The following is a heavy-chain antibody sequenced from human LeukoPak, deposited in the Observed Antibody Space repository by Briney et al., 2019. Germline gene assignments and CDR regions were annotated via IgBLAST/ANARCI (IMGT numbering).Heavy chain of an antibody. CDR2: ISYDGSNK. CDR1: GFTFSSYA. J-gene: IGHJ4*02. D-gene: IGHD4-17*01. Sequence: GGSLRLSCAASGFTFSSYAMHWVRQAPGKGLEWVAVISYDGSNKYYADSVKGRFTISRDNSKNTLYLQMSSLRAEDTAVYYCARDTARDYGDYSSWGQGTLVTVSS. V-gene: IGHV3-30*04. CDR3: ARDTARDYGDYSS.